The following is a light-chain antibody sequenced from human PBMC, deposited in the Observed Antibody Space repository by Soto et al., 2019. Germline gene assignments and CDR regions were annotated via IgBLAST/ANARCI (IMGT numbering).Light chain of an antibody. J-gene: IGKJ1*01. CDR2: DAS. V-gene: IGKV3-20*01. CDR1: LTVTNNY. Sequence: DIVLTHSPDTLSLSPGERATLSCRASLTVTNNYLAWYQQKAGQAPRLVIYDASTRATGIPDRFSASGSGTDFTLTISRLEPEDFAVYFCQQYASAPLTFGQGTKVDIK. CDR3: QQYASAPLT.